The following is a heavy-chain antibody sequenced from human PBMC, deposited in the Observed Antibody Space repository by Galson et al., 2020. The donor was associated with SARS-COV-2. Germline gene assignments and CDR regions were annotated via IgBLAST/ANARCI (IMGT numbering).Heavy chain of an antibody. CDR3: AKDPIPYSSSYPNQNYYYYGMDV. CDR2: ISGSGGST. Sequence: GESLKISCAASGFTFSSYAMSWVRQAPGKGLEWVSAISGSGGSTYYADSVKGRFTISRDNSKNTLYLQMNSLRAEDTAVYYCAKDPIPYSSSYPNQNYYYYGMDVWGQGTTVTVSS. V-gene: IGHV3-23*01. J-gene: IGHJ6*02. CDR1: GFTFSSYA. D-gene: IGHD6-13*01.